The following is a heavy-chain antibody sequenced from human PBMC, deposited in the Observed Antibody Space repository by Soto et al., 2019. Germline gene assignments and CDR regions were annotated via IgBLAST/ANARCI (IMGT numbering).Heavy chain of an antibody. D-gene: IGHD3-10*01. Sequence: XGSLRLSCAASGFTFSTYTMNWVRQAPGKGLEWISSISSGSSYIYYAGSVKGRFTISRDNAKNSLFLQMNSLRADDTAVYYCARDILSGGAYPDYWGQGTKVTVSS. CDR3: ARDILSGGAYPDY. CDR2: ISSGSSYI. CDR1: GFTFSTYT. J-gene: IGHJ4*02. V-gene: IGHV3-21*01.